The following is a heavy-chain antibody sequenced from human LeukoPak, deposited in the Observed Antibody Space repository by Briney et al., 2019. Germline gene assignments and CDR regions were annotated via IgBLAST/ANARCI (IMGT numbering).Heavy chain of an antibody. CDR3: ARDLGYRSTWSPLDY. Sequence: GGSLRLSCAASGFTFSSYAMHWVRQAPGKGLEWVAVISYDGSNKYYAGSVKGRFTISRDNSKNTLFLQMNSLRAEDSAVYYCARDLGYRSTWSPLDYWGQGTLVPVSS. V-gene: IGHV3-30*04. J-gene: IGHJ4*02. CDR1: GFTFSSYA. CDR2: ISYDGSNK. D-gene: IGHD6-13*01.